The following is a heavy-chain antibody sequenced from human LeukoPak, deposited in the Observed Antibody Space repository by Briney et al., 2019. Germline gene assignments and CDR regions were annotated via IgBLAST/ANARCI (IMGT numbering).Heavy chain of an antibody. CDR3: ARGSYSSSSGDAFDI. CDR1: GGSISSYY. CDR2: IYTSGST. V-gene: IGHV4-4*07. D-gene: IGHD6-6*01. Sequence: SETLSLTCTVSGGSISSYYWSWIRQPAGKGLEWIGRIYTSGSTNYNPSLKSRVTMSVDTSKNQFSLKLSSVTAADTAVYYCARGSYSSSSGDAFDIWGQGTMVTVSS. J-gene: IGHJ3*02.